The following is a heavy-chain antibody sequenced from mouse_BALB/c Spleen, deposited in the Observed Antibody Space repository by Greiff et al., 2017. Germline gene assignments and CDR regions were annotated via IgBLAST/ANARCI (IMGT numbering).Heavy chain of an antibody. D-gene: IGHD3-2*01. CDR1: GFSLTSYG. CDR3: ARLTARATFAY. Sequence: VQLQQSGPGLVQPSQSLSITCTVSGFSLTSYGVHWVRQSPGKGLEWLGVIWSGGSTDYNAAFISRLSISKDNSKSQVFFKMNSLQADDTAIYYCARLTARATFAYWGQGTLVTVSA. V-gene: IGHV2-4-1*01. CDR2: IWSGGST. J-gene: IGHJ3*01.